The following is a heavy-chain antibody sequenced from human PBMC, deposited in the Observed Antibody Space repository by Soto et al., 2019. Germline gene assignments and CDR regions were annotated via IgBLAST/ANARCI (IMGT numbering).Heavy chain of an antibody. CDR2: ISGSGGST. J-gene: IGHJ3*02. CDR3: AHPRGYGVFDAYDI. V-gene: IGHV3-23*01. CDR1: GFTFSTYA. D-gene: IGHD4-17*01. Sequence: GGSLRLSCAVSGFTFSTYAMSWVRQAPGKGLEWVSAISGSGGSTFYADSVKGRFTISRDNSINMLYLQINSLRPEDTAVYYCAHPRGYGVFDAYDIWGQGAMVTVSS.